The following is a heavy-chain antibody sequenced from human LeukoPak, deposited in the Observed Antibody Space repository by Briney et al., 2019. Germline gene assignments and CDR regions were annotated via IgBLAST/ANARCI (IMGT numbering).Heavy chain of an antibody. CDR3: ARRETVTRFDPTYYYYYYMDV. V-gene: IGHV1-2*02. CDR2: INPNSGGT. CDR1: GYTFTGYY. D-gene: IGHD4-11*01. J-gene: IGHJ6*03. Sequence: GASVKVSCKASGYTFTGYYMHWVRQAPGQGLEWMGWINPNSGGTNYAQKFQGRVTMTRDTSISTAYMELSSLRSEDTAVYYCARRETVTRFDPTYYYYYYMDVWGKGTTVTVSS.